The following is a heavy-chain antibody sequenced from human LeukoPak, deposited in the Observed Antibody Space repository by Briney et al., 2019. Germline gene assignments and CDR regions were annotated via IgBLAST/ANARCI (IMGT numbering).Heavy chain of an antibody. CDR2: IYYSGST. V-gene: IGHV4-59*01. D-gene: IGHD3-3*01. J-gene: IGHJ6*02. CDR1: GGSISNYY. Sequence: SETLSLTCTVSGGSISNYYWTWIRQPPGKGLEYVGYIYYSGSTNYNPSLKSRVTISLDASMSQFSLKLRSVTSADAALYFCVRGVAGYSDFFNGMDVWGQGTTVTVSS. CDR3: VRGVAGYSDFFNGMDV.